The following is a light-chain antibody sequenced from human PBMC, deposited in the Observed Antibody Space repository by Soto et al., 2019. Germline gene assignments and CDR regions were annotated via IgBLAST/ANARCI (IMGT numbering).Light chain of an antibody. J-gene: IGLJ6*01. V-gene: IGLV2-14*01. CDR2: EVR. CDR1: SSDVADYNY. Sequence: QSALTQPASVSGSPGQSITISCTGTSSDVADYNYVSWYQQHPGKVPKLLIYEVRNRLSGVSNRFSGSKSGNTASLTISGLQSEDEADYYCTSYTPTGALVFGSGTQLTVL. CDR3: TSYTPTGALV.